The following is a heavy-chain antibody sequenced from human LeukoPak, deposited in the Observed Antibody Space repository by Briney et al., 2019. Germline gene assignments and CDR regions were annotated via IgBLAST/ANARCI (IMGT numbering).Heavy chain of an antibody. J-gene: IGHJ6*03. CDR3: ARGAERITMVQGLYYYYYYMDV. Sequence: SETLSLTCSVSGGSISSSNYFWGWIRQPPGEGLEWIGSISHTGGTFYNPSLTSRVTISVDTSKNRFSLRLSSVTAADTAVYYCARGAERITMVQGLYYYYYYMDVWGKGTTVTVSS. CDR1: GGSISSSNYF. V-gene: IGHV4-39*02. D-gene: IGHD3-10*01. CDR2: ISHTGGT.